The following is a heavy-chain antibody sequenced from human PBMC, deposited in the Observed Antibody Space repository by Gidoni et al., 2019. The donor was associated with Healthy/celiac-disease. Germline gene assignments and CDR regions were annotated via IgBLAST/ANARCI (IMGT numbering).Heavy chain of an antibody. CDR3: ARQGVLHPRYYFDY. D-gene: IGHD3-10*01. Sequence: QLQLQESGPGLVKPSETLSLTCTVSGGSISSSSYYWGWIRQPPGKGLGWIGSIYYSGSTYYNPSLKSRVTISVDTSKSQFSLKLSSVTAADTAVYYCARQGVLHPRYYFDYWGQGTLVTVSS. J-gene: IGHJ4*02. V-gene: IGHV4-39*01. CDR1: GGSISSSSYY. CDR2: IYYSGST.